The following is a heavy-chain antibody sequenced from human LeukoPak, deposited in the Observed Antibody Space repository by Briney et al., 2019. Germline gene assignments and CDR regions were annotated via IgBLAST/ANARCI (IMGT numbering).Heavy chain of an antibody. D-gene: IGHD2-15*01. CDR1: GYTFTSYA. CDR2: INPSGGST. V-gene: IGHV1-46*01. J-gene: IGHJ1*01. CDR3: ARCHRGGSCR. Sequence: ASVKVSCKASGYTFTSYAMSWVRQAPGQGLEWMGIINPSGGSTSYAQKFQGRVTMTRDTSTSTVYMELSSLRSEDTAAYYCARCHRGGSCRWGQGTLVTVSS.